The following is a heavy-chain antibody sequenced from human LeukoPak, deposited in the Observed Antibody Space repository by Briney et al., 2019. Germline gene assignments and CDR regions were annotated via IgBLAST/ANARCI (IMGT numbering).Heavy chain of an antibody. CDR2: ISDSSNKI. CDR1: GFTFNTYS. D-gene: IGHD4-17*01. J-gene: IGHJ3*01. V-gene: IGHV3-48*01. CDR3: ARGPYGDYVDDFDF. Sequence: PGGSLILSCAASGFTFNTYSMNWVRQAPGKGLEWVSYISDSSNKIYYADSVRGRFIISRDNAKNLLYLQMNSLRVDDTAMFYCARGPYGDYVDDFDFWGQGTMVTVSS.